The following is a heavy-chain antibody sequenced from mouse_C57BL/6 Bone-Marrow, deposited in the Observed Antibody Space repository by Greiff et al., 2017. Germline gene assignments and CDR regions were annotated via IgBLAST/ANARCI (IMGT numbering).Heavy chain of an antibody. V-gene: IGHV5-9-1*02. D-gene: IGHD2-4*01. Sequence: EVKLMESGAGLVKPGGSLKFSCAASGFTFSSYAMSWVRPTPEQRLAWVASISSGGDYIYYAEPVKGRFTISRDNARNTLYLQMSSLKSEDTSMYYCTRGRRITAFYYYAMDYWGQGTSVTVSS. CDR2: ISSGGDYI. CDR3: TRGRRITAFYYYAMDY. CDR1: GFTFSSYA. J-gene: IGHJ4*01.